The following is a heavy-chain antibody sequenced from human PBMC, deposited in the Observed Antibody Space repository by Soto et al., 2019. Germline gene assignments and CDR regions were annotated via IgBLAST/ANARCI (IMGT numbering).Heavy chain of an antibody. CDR2: INHSGST. CDR1: GGSFSGYY. V-gene: IGHV4-34*01. J-gene: IGHJ4*02. Sequence: SETLSLTCAVYGGSFSGYYWSWIRQPPGKGLEWIGEINHSGSTNYNPSLKSRVTISVDTSKNQFSLKLSSVTAADTAVYYCARLTPYYDILTGSHNFDYWGQGTLVTVSS. D-gene: IGHD3-9*01. CDR3: ARLTPYYDILTGSHNFDY.